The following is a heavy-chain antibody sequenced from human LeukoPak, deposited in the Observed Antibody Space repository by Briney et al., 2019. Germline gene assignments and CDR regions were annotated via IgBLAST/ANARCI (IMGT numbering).Heavy chain of an antibody. Sequence: GGSLRLSCAASGFTFSSYSMNWVRQAPGKGLEWVSSISSSSSYIYYADSVKGRFTISRDNAKNSLYLQMNSLRAEDTAVYYCARDRPTLTGYYPFDYWGQGTLVTVSS. V-gene: IGHV3-21*01. J-gene: IGHJ4*02. CDR3: ARDRPTLTGYYPFDY. CDR1: GFTFSSYS. CDR2: ISSSSSYI. D-gene: IGHD3-9*01.